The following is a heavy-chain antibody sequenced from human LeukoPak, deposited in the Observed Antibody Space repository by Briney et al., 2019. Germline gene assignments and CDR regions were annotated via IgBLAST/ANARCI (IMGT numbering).Heavy chain of an antibody. CDR2: INTNTGNP. CDR1: GGTFSSYA. D-gene: IGHD6-6*01. J-gene: IGHJ6*02. CDR3: ASIGGGYSSSFCYYYGMDV. V-gene: IGHV7-4-1*02. Sequence: GASVKVSCKASGGTFSSYAISWVRQAPGQGLEWMGWINTNTGNPTYAQGFTGRFVFSLDTSVSTAYLQISSLKAEDTAVYYCASIGGGYSSSFCYYYGMDVWGQGTTVTVSS.